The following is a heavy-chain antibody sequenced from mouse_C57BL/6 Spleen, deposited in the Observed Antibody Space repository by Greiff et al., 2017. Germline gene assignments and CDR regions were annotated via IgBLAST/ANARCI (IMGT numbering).Heavy chain of an antibody. V-gene: IGHV1-63*01. Sequence: QVQLKESGAELVRPGTSVTMSCKASGYTFTNYWIGWAKQRPGHGLEWIGDIYPGGGYTNYNDKFKGQSTLTAAKSSSTAYLPFSSLTSEDSAIYYCARALTAYAMDYWGQGTSVTVSS. CDR2: IYPGGGYT. J-gene: IGHJ4*01. CDR1: GYTFTNYW. D-gene: IGHD3-2*01. CDR3: ARALTAYAMDY.